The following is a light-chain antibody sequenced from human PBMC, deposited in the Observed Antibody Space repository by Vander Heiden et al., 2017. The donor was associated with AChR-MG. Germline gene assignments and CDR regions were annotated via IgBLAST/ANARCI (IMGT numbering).Light chain of an antibody. Sequence: EIVLTQSPGTLSLSPGERATLSCRASQSVSSSYLAWYQQKPGQAPRLLIYGASSRATGIPDRFSGSGSGTDFTLTISRLEPEDFAVYYCQQDGSSFRTFGQGTKVEIK. V-gene: IGKV3-20*01. J-gene: IGKJ1*01. CDR2: GAS. CDR1: QSVSSSY. CDR3: QQDGSSFRT.